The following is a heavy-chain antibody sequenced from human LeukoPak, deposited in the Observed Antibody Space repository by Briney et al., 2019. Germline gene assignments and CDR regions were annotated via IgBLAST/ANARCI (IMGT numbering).Heavy chain of an antibody. V-gene: IGHV1-2*06. CDR2: INPNSGGT. Sequence: GASVKVSCKASGYTFTGYYMHWVRQAPGQGLEWMGRINPNSGGTNYAQKFQGRVTMTRDTSISTAYMELSRLRSDDTAVYYCARERYDFWGGYPSDYWGQGTLVTVSS. CDR1: GYTFTGYY. J-gene: IGHJ4*02. D-gene: IGHD3-3*01. CDR3: ARERYDFWGGYPSDY.